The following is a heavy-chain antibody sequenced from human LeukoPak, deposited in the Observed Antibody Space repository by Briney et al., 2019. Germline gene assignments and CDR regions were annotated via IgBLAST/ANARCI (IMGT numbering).Heavy chain of an antibody. CDR2: ISGSGGST. CDR3: AKDGSVGATLKFDY. Sequence: GGSLRLSCAASGFTFSSYAMSRVRQAPGEGLEWVSAISGSGGSTYYADSVKGRFTISRDNSKNTLYLQMNSLRAEDTAVYYCAKDGSVGATLKFDYWGQGTLVTVSS. V-gene: IGHV3-23*01. D-gene: IGHD1-26*01. J-gene: IGHJ4*02. CDR1: GFTFSSYA.